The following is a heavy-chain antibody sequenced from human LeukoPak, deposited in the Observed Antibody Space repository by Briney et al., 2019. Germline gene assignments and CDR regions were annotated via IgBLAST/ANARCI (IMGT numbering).Heavy chain of an antibody. J-gene: IGHJ4*02. CDR1: GGSISSYY. V-gene: IGHV4-59*01. CDR2: IYYSGST. Sequence: SETLSLTCTVSGGSISSYYWSWIRQPPGKGLEWLGYIYYSGSTNYNPSLKSRVTISVDMSKNQFSLKLTSGTAADTAVYYCARDDSNYYDSSGFDYWGQGTLVTVSS. CDR3: ARDDSNYYDSSGFDY. D-gene: IGHD3-22*01.